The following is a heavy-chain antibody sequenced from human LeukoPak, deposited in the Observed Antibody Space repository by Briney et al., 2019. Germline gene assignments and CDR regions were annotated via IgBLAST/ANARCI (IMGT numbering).Heavy chain of an antibody. CDR3: ARGGRFLEWSGGPVYYYYGMDV. V-gene: IGHV3-11*01. D-gene: IGHD3-3*01. CDR1: GFTFSDYY. J-gene: IGHJ6*02. Sequence: GGSLRLPCEASGFTFSDYYMSWIRQAPGKGLEWVSYISSSGSTIYYADSVKGRFTISRDNAKNSLYLQMNSLRAEDTAVYYCARGGRFLEWSGGPVYYYYGMDVWGQGTTVTVSS. CDR2: ISSSGSTI.